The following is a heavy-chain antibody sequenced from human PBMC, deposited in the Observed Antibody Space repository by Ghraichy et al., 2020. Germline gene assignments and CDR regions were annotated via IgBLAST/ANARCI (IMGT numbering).Heavy chain of an antibody. CDR1: GGSISSYY. CDR3: ARVSDFWSGEYYYYYMDV. Sequence: SETLSLTCTVSGGSISSYYWSWIRQPAGKGLEWIGRIYTSGSTNSNPSLKSRVTMSVDTSKNQFSLKLSSVTAADTAVYYCARVSDFWSGEYYYYYMDVWGKGTTVTVSS. D-gene: IGHD3-3*01. J-gene: IGHJ6*03. V-gene: IGHV4-4*07. CDR2: IYTSGST.